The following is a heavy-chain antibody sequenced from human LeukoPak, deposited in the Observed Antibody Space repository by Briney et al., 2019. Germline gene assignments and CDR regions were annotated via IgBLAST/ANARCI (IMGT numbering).Heavy chain of an antibody. Sequence: GGSLRLSCAASGFTLSGYSMNWVRQAPGKGLEWVSAISGSGGSTYYADSVKGRFTISRDNSKNTLYLQMNSLRAEDTAVYYCAKDKYSSGWHATSLFDYWGQGTLVTVSS. CDR3: AKDKYSSGWHATSLFDY. J-gene: IGHJ4*02. CDR2: ISGSGGST. V-gene: IGHV3-23*01. CDR1: GFTLSGYS. D-gene: IGHD6-19*01.